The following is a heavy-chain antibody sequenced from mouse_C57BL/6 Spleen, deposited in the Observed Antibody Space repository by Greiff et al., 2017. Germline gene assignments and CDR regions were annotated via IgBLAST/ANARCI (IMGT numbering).Heavy chain of an antibody. V-gene: IGHV14-1*01. CDR3: TLNYYGSSYYAMDY. D-gene: IGHD1-1*01. CDR1: GFNIKDYY. J-gene: IGHJ4*01. Sequence: VQLKESGAELVRPGASVKLSCTASGFNIKDYYMHWVKQRPEQGLEWIGRIDPEDGDTEYAPKFKGKATLTADTSSNTAYLQLSSLTSEDTAVYYWTLNYYGSSYYAMDYGGQGTSVTVSS. CDR2: IDPEDGDT.